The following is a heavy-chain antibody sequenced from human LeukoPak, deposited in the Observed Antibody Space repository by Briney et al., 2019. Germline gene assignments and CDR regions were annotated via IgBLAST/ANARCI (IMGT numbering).Heavy chain of an antibody. CDR2: IRYDGSNE. Sequence: GGSLRLSCAASGFTQYGMHWFRRAPGKGLEWVAFIRYDGSNEYYADSVMGRFTISRDNFRNTLYLQMNTLRPEDTAVYYCARQSTAAYSMNFNYWGQGTLVTVSS. CDR1: GFTQYG. V-gene: IGHV3-30*02. D-gene: IGHD6-6*01. J-gene: IGHJ4*02. CDR3: ARQSTAAYSMNFNY.